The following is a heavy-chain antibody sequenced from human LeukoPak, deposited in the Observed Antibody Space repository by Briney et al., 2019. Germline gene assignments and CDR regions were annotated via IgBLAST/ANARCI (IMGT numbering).Heavy chain of an antibody. CDR2: FSGSGVST. CDR3: ARMGFRSRSWENWFDP. Sequence: PGGSLRLSCAASGFTFSSYAMSWVRRAPGEGLEWVSTFSGSGVSTYYPDSVKDRFTISRDNSKNTLYLQMNSLRAEDTAVYYCARMGFRSRSWENWFDPWGQGTLVTVSS. CDR1: GFTFSSYA. V-gene: IGHV3-23*01. D-gene: IGHD6-13*01. J-gene: IGHJ5*01.